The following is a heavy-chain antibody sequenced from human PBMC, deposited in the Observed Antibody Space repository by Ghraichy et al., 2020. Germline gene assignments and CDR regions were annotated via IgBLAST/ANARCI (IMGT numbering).Heavy chain of an antibody. D-gene: IGHD3-10*01. V-gene: IGHV3-30*18. J-gene: IGHJ5*02. CDR3: AKDGNYYGSGNYGVS. Sequence: GGSLRLSCAASGFPFSDYGMHWVRQAPGKGLEWVAVIIYDGITKHYIDSVKGRFSISRDNSKNTLYLEMDNLRPEDTATYYCAKDGNYYGSGNYGVSLGQGTLVTVSS. CDR1: GFPFSDYG. CDR2: IIYDGITK.